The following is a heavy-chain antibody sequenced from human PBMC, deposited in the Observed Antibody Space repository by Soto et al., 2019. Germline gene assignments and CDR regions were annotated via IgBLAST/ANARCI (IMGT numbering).Heavy chain of an antibody. J-gene: IGHJ6*02. V-gene: IGHV1-58*01. CDR2: IVVGSGNT. CDR3: AAAVLVGATATIGYYGMDV. D-gene: IGHD1-26*01. Sequence: ASVKVSCKASGFTFTSSAVQWVRQARGQRLEWIGWIVVGSGNTNYAQKFQERVTITRDMSTSTAYMELSSLRSEDTAVYYCAAAVLVGATATIGYYGMDVWGQGTTVTVSS. CDR1: GFTFTSSA.